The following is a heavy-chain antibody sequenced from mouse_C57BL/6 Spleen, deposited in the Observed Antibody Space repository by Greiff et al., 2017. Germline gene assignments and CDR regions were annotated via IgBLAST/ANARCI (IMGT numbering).Heavy chain of an antibody. Sequence: QVQLQQPGAELVRPGTSVKLSCKASGYTFTSYWMHWVKQRPGQGLEWIGVIDPSDSYTNYNQKFKGKATLTVDTSSSTAYMQLSSLTSEDSAVYYCARTYGSSYDRPYAYWGQGTLVTVSA. D-gene: IGHD1-1*01. CDR2: IDPSDSYT. V-gene: IGHV1-59*01. CDR1: GYTFTSYW. CDR3: ARTYGSSYDRPYAY. J-gene: IGHJ3*01.